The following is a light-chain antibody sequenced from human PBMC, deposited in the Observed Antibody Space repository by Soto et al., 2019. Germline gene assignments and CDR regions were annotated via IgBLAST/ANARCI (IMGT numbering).Light chain of an antibody. CDR1: SSDVGGYNY. Sequence: QSVLTQPPSASGSPGQSVTISCTGTSSDVGGYNYVSWYQQHPGKAPKLMIYDVSKRPSGVPDRFSGSKSGNTASLTVSGLQAEDEADYYCSSYAGINNWVFGGGTKVTVL. CDR2: DVS. J-gene: IGLJ3*02. CDR3: SSYAGINNWV. V-gene: IGLV2-8*01.